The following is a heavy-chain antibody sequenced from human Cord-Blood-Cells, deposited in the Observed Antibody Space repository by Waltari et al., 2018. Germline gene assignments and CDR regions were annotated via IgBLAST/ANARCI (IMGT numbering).Heavy chain of an antibody. CDR3: ARYGDYGYFDL. CDR1: GYTFTGYY. Sequence: QVQLVPSGAEVKKPGASVKISCKASGYTFTGYYMHWVRQAPGQGLEWMGRINPNSGGTTYAQKFQGRVTMTRDTSISTAYMELSRLRSDDTAVYYCARYGDYGYFDLWGRGTLVTVSS. V-gene: IGHV1-2*06. CDR2: INPNSGGT. D-gene: IGHD4-17*01. J-gene: IGHJ2*01.